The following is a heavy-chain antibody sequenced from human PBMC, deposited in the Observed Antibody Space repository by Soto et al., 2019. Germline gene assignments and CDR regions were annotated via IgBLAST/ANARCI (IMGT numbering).Heavy chain of an antibody. CDR2: IIASGETM. D-gene: IGHD3-16*02. Sequence: PGGSLRLSCTASGFTFSNYAMNWVRQAPGKGLEWVSAIIASGETMHYADSVKGRFTISRDNSKNTLYLQMNSLRAEDTAVYYCARALMITFGGVIVIPDDFDIWGQGTMVTV. J-gene: IGHJ3*02. V-gene: IGHV3-23*01. CDR1: GFTFSNYA. CDR3: ARALMITFGGVIVIPDDFDI.